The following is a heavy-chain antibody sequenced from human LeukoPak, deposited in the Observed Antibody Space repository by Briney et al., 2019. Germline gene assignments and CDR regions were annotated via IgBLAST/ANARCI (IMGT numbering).Heavy chain of an antibody. J-gene: IGHJ4*02. V-gene: IGHV4-59*01. CDR3: ARAGQLDRPFNY. CDR2: IYYSGST. Sequence: IPSETLSLTCTVSGGSISSYYWSWIRQPPGKGLEWIGYIYYSGSTNYNPSLKSRVTISGDTSKNQFSLKLSSVTAADTAVYYCARAGQLDRPFNYWGQGTVVTVAS. CDR1: GGSISSYY. D-gene: IGHD6-13*01.